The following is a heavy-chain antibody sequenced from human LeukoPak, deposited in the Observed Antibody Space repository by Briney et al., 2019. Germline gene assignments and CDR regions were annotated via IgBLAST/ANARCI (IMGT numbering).Heavy chain of an antibody. CDR3: ARGYYDSRGYYFDY. Sequence: SETLSLTCAVSGGSISSGGYSWSWIRQPPGKGLEWIGYIYHSGSTYYNPSLKSRVTISVDRSKNQFSLKLSSVTAADTAVYYCARGYYDSRGYYFDYWGQGTLVTVSS. CDR1: GGSISSGGYS. CDR2: IYHSGST. D-gene: IGHD3-22*01. J-gene: IGHJ4*02. V-gene: IGHV4-30-2*01.